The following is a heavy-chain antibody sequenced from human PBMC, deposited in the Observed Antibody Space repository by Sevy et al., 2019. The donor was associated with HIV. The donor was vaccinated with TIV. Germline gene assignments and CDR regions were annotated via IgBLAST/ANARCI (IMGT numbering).Heavy chain of an antibody. CDR3: ARHCGGDCSHAFDI. CDR1: GGSFSGYY. V-gene: IGHV4-34*01. D-gene: IGHD2-21*02. Sequence: SETLSLTCAVYGGSFSGYYWSWIRQPPGKGLEWIGEINHSGSTNYNQSLKSRVTLSLDTSKNQFSLKLSSVTAADTAVYYCARHCGGDCSHAFDIWGQGTMVTVSS. J-gene: IGHJ3*02. CDR2: INHSGST.